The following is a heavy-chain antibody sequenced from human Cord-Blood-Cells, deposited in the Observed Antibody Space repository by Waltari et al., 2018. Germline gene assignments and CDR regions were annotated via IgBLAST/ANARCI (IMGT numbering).Heavy chain of an antibody. V-gene: IGHV4-34*01. CDR3: ARGIPPLGSYYAFDI. J-gene: IGHJ3*02. CDR2: INHSGST. D-gene: IGHD1-26*01. CDR1: GGSFSGYY. Sequence: QVQLQQWGAGLLKPSETLSLTCAVYGGSFSGYYWSWIRQPPGKGLEWIGEINHSGSTNDNPSLKSRVTISVDTSKNQFSLKLSSVTAADTAVYYCARGIPPLGSYYAFDIWGQGTMVTVSS.